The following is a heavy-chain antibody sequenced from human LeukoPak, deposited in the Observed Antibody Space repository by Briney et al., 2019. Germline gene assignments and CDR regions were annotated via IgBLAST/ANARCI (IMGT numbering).Heavy chain of an antibody. Sequence: SETLSLTCTVSGGSISSYYWSWIRQPPGKGLEWIGYIYYSGSTNYNPSLKSRVTISVDTSKNQFSLKLSSVTAADTAVYYCARGPNYYGSGTNWFDPWGQGTLVTVSS. D-gene: IGHD3-10*01. CDR3: ARGPNYYGSGTNWFDP. V-gene: IGHV4-59*12. J-gene: IGHJ5*02. CDR2: IYYSGST. CDR1: GGSISSYY.